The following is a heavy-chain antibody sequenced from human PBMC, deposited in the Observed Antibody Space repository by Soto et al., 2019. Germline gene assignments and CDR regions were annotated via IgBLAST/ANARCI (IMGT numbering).Heavy chain of an antibody. CDR3: ARESHYYDSSGCPGWFDP. J-gene: IGHJ5*02. D-gene: IGHD3-22*01. CDR2: IWYDGSNK. Sequence: GGSLRLSCAASGFTFSSYGMHWVRQAPGKGLEWVAVIWYDGSNKYYADSVKGRFTISRDNSKNTLYLQMNRLRDEDTAVYYCARESHYYDSSGCPGWFDPWGQGPLV. CDR1: GFTFSSYG. V-gene: IGHV3-33*01.